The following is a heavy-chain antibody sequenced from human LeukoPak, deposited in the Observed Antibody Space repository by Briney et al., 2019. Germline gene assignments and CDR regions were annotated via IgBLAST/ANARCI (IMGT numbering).Heavy chain of an antibody. Sequence: PSETLSLTCTVSGGSISGYYWSCIRQPPGRGLEWIGYILYSGSTNYNPSLKSRLTISVDTSKNQFSLKLSSVTAADTAIYYCAAFTTSSWFDYWGQGSLVAVSS. V-gene: IGHV4-59*08. CDR1: GGSISGYY. J-gene: IGHJ4*02. D-gene: IGHD6-13*01. CDR2: ILYSGST. CDR3: AAFTTSSWFDY.